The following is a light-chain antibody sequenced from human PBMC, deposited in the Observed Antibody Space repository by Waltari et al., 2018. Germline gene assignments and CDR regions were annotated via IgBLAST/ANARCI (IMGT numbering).Light chain of an antibody. CDR1: ALPKQY. CDR3: LSAYSGGSQGV. V-gene: IGLV3-25*03. J-gene: IGLJ2*01. Sequence: SYELTQPPSVSVYPGQTAKIPCSGDALPKQYTYWYQQKPGQAPLLVIYKDTERPSGIPKRFSGSISGTTVTLPISGVQAEDEADYYCLSAYSGGSQGVFGGGTKLTVL. CDR2: KDT.